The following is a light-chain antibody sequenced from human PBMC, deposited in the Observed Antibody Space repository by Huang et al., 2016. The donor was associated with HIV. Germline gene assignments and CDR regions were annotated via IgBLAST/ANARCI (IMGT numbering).Light chain of an antibody. CDR1: QSLLHSNGYNF. CDR2: LGC. V-gene: IGKV2-28*01. CDR3: MQALETPDT. Sequence: DIVMTQSPLSLPVTPGEPASISCRSSQSLLHSNGYNFLGWYLQKPGQSPQLLIYLGCNRAAGVPDRFRGSGSGTDFTLKSSRVETEEVGIYYCMQALETPDTFGQGTKLEIK. J-gene: IGKJ2*01.